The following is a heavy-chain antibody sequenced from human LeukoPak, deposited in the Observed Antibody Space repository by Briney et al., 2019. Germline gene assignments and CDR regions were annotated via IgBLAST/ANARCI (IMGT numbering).Heavy chain of an antibody. CDR2: INEDGNKK. V-gene: IGHV3-7*01. J-gene: IGHJ4*02. CDR3: ARGCTTSRCYDY. D-gene: IGHD2/OR15-2a*01. Sequence: GGSLRLSCIASGFTFRRYWMSWVRQAPGKGREWVANINEDGNKKYYVDSVKGRFTISRDNAKNSLYLQMNSLRAKDTAVYYCARGCTTSRCYDYWGQGTLVTVSS. CDR1: GFTFRRYW.